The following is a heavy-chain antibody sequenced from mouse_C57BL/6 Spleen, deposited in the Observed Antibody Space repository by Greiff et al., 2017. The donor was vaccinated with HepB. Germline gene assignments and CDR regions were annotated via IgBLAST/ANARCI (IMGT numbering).Heavy chain of an antibody. V-gene: IGHV5-6*02. CDR1: GFTFSSYG. CDR3: ARRGGSSYHWYFDV. Sequence: EVMLVESGGDLVKPGGSLKLSCAASGFTFSSYGMSWVRQTPDKRLEWVATISSGGSYTYYPDSVKGRFTISRDNAKNTLYLQMSSLKSDDTAMYYCARRGGSSYHWYFDVWGTRTTVTVSS. J-gene: IGHJ1*03. D-gene: IGHD1-1*01. CDR2: ISSGGSYT.